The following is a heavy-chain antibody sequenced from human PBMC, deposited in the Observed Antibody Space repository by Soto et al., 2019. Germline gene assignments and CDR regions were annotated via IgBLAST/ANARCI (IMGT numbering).Heavy chain of an antibody. CDR3: ATSPRKIVVVPAGRRRWFDP. V-gene: IGHV4-34*01. Sequence: SETLSLTCAVSGGSISSGGYYWSWIRQPPGKGLEWIGEINHSGSTNYNPSLKSRVTISVDTSKNQFSLKLSSVTAADTAVYYCATSPRKIVVVPAGRRRWFDPWGQGTLVTVSS. J-gene: IGHJ5*02. D-gene: IGHD2-2*01. CDR1: GGSISSGGYY. CDR2: INHSGST.